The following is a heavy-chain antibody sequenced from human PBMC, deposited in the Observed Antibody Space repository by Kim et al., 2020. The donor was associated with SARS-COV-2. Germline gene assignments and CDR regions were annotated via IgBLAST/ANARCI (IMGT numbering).Heavy chain of an antibody. CDR2: IDPSGSSI. CDR1: GYRFSTYT. J-gene: IGHJ6*02. V-gene: IGHV5-10-1*01. D-gene: IGHD3-9*01. CDR3: ARATEYFDPQVINYFAMDV. Sequence: GESLKISCQTSGYRFSTYTISWVRQMPGKGLEWMGMIDPSGSSINHRPSFQGHVRPAFQGHVSISVDKSITTAYLQWNSLKASDTATYYCARATEYFDPQVINYFAMDVWGQGTTVIVSS.